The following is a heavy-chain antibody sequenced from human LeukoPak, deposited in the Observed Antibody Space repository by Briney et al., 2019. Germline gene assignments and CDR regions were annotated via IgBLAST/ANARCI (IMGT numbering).Heavy chain of an antibody. CDR3: AGLVGRYSSGLYYYYFDY. Sequence: SGTLSLTCTVSGDSINSLDLWSWVRQPPGKGLEWIGEMYLSGTTHSNPSVKSRVTISIDKSKNQSFLNLSSVTAADTAVYYCAGLVGRYSSGLYYYYFDYWGQGTLVTVSS. J-gene: IGHJ4*02. D-gene: IGHD3-22*01. CDR1: GDSINSLDL. CDR2: MYLSGTT. V-gene: IGHV4-4*02.